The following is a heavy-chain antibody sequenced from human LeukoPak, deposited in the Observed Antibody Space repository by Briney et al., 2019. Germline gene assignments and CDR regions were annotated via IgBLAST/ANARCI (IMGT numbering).Heavy chain of an antibody. CDR1: GGSISSGNYY. Sequence: SETLSLTCTVSGGSISSGNYYWNWIRQHPGTGLEWIGYIYYSGSTYYNPSLKSRVTISVDTSKNQFSLKLSSVTAADTAVYYCARAGDVYYFDYWGQGTLVTVSS. CDR3: ARAGDVYYFDY. V-gene: IGHV4-30-4*08. CDR2: IYYSGST. J-gene: IGHJ4*02.